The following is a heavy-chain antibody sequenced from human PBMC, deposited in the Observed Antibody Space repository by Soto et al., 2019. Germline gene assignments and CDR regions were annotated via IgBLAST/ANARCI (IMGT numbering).Heavy chain of an antibody. J-gene: IGHJ6*02. CDR1: GFTFSSYA. CDR3: AKEDAQPQDYYYGMDV. Sequence: EVQLLESGGGLVQPGGSLRLSCAASGFTFSSYALSWVRQAPGKGLEWVSAMSGSGGSTYYADSVKGRFTISRDNSKNTLYLQMNSLRAADTAVYYCAKEDAQPQDYYYGMDVWGQGTTVTVSS. CDR2: MSGSGGST. V-gene: IGHV3-23*01. D-gene: IGHD2-2*01.